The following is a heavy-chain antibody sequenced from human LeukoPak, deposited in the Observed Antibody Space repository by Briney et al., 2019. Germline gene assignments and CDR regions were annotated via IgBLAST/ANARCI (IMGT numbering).Heavy chain of an antibody. CDR2: IKQDGSEK. CDR3: VRGVGGADY. Sequence: PGGSLRLSCSASGFTFSSYAMSWVRQAPGKGLEWVANIKQDGSEKYYVDSVKGRFTISRDNAKNSLYLQMNSLRDEDTAVYYCVRGVGGADYWGQGTLVTVSS. D-gene: IGHD2-21*01. CDR1: GFTFSSYA. V-gene: IGHV3-7*01. J-gene: IGHJ4*02.